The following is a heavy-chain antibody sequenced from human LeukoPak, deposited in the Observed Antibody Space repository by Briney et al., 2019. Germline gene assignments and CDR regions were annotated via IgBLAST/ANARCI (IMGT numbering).Heavy chain of an antibody. CDR3: AKSLSGGGYYFEY. Sequence: GGSLRLSCAASGFTFSNYAMTWVRQAPGKGLEGVSGISDSGGSTYYADSVKGRFTISRDKSKNTLYLQMNSLRAEDTAVYYCAKSLSGGGYYFEYWGQGTLVTVPS. CDR1: GFTFSNYA. CDR2: ISDSGGST. D-gene: IGHD3-10*01. V-gene: IGHV3-23*01. J-gene: IGHJ4*02.